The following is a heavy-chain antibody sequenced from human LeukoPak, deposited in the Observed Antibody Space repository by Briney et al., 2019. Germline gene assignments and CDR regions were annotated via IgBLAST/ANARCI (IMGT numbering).Heavy chain of an antibody. V-gene: IGHV3-7*01. CDR3: ARTIRGY. J-gene: IGHJ4*02. CDR2: IKEDGSEK. CDR1: GFTFSNYW. D-gene: IGHD3-10*01. Sequence: PGGSLRLSCAASGFTFSNYWMSWVHQAPGQGLEWVANIKEDGSEKYYVDSVKGRFTISRDNAKNSLYLQMNSLRAEDTAVYYCARTIRGYWGQGTLVTVSS.